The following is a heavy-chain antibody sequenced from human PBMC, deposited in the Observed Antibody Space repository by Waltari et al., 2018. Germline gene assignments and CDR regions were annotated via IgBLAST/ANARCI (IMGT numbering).Heavy chain of an antibody. D-gene: IGHD6-19*01. V-gene: IGHV1-18*01. CDR3: ARSAGLVGGWLYFDN. Sequence: QVQLVQSGIEIKESGASVKVACKTSGYSLSSYGIPWVRQAPGQVLDWMGWIRGHNGDTNYAQNLQGRVTMTTDTSTTTAYMELRNLRSDDTAVYYCARSAGLVGGWLYFDNWGQGTLVTVSS. CDR2: IRGHNGDT. J-gene: IGHJ4*02. CDR1: GYSLSSYG.